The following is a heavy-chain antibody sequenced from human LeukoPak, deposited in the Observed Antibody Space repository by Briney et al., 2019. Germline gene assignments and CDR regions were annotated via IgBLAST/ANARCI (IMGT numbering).Heavy chain of an antibody. CDR2: INQDGSDK. CDR3: ARLNVDIVATTSYFFDY. CDR1: GFTFTSYW. Sequence: PGGSLRLSCADSGFTFTSYWMIWVRQAPAKGLKWVADINQDGSDKYYVDSVKGRFTISRDNAKNSLYLQMNSLRAEDTAVYYCARLNVDIVATTSYFFDYWGQGSLVTVSS. V-gene: IGHV3-7*01. D-gene: IGHD5-12*01. J-gene: IGHJ4*02.